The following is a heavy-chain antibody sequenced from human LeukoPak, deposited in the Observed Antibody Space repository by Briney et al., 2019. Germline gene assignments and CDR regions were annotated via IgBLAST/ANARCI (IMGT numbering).Heavy chain of an antibody. D-gene: IGHD1-26*01. CDR2: IYSGRGT. Sequence: GGSLRLSCAASGFTVSSNYMSWVRQAPGKGLEWVSVIYSGRGTNYADSVKGRFTISRDNSKNMMYLQMNSLRVEDTAVYYCATQWDGGAGAFDIWGQGTMVTVSP. V-gene: IGHV3-66*01. J-gene: IGHJ3*02. CDR1: GFTVSSNY. CDR3: ATQWDGGAGAFDI.